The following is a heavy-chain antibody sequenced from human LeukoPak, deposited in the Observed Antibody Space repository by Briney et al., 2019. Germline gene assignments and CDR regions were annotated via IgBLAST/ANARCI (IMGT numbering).Heavy chain of an antibody. J-gene: IGHJ5*02. CDR3: ARDRATGGVEFDP. V-gene: IGHV4-34*01. CDR2: INHSGST. CDR1: GGSFSGYY. Sequence: NPSETLSLTCAVYGGSFSGYYWSWIRQPPGKGLEWIGEINHSGSTNYNPSLKSRVTISVDTSKNQFSLKLSSVTAADTAVYYCARDRATGGVEFDPWGQGTLVTVSS. D-gene: IGHD3-16*01.